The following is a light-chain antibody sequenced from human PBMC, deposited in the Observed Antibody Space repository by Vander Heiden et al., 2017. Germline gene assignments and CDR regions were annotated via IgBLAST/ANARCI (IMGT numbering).Light chain of an antibody. Sequence: DLQMTQSPSSLSASVGDSVTITCRASQSISSYVNWYQQKPGKAPKLLIEAAASVQSGVPSRCSGSGSGTDCTRTISSLQPEDFATYYCKQRYRTRGFTFGPGTKVEIK. CDR3: KQRYRTRGFT. V-gene: IGKV1-39*01. CDR2: AAA. J-gene: IGKJ3*01. CDR1: QSISSY.